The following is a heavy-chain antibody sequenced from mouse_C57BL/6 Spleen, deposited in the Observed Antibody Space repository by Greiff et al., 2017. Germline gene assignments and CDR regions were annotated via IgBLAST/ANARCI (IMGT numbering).Heavy chain of an antibody. J-gene: IGHJ1*03. Sequence: EVNLVESEGGLVQPGSSMKLSCTASGFTFSDYYMAWVRQVPEKGLEWVANINYDGSSTYYLDSLKSRFIISGDNAKNILYLQMSSLKSEDTATYYCARENYYDYDWYFDVWGTGTTVTVSS. D-gene: IGHD2-4*01. CDR1: GFTFSDYY. CDR3: ARENYYDYDWYFDV. V-gene: IGHV5-16*01. CDR2: INYDGSST.